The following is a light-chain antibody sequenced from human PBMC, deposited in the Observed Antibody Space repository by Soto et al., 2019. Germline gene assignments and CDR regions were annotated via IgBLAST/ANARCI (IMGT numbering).Light chain of an antibody. Sequence: ELVLTQSPATLSVSPGERATLSCRASQGVGSTLAWYQQAPGQAPRLLIYDASTRATGIPARFSGDGSGTDFTLTNSSLQSDESAVYYCQHYKTWQLSFVGGTRVES. CDR2: DAS. J-gene: IGKJ4*01. CDR3: QHYKTWQLS. V-gene: IGKV3-15*01. CDR1: QGVGST.